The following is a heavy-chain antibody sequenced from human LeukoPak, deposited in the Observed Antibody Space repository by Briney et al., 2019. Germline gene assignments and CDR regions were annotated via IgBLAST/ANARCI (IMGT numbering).Heavy chain of an antibody. Sequence: ASVKVSCKASGYTFTGYYMHWVRQAPGQGLEWMGWINPKSGDTKYAQKFQGRVTTTRDTSISTAYMEVSRLRSDDTAVYYCARLIDAGILIGYPLDYWGQGTLVTVSS. V-gene: IGHV1-2*02. CDR2: INPKSGDT. D-gene: IGHD3-9*01. CDR1: GYTFTGYY. CDR3: ARLIDAGILIGYPLDY. J-gene: IGHJ4*02.